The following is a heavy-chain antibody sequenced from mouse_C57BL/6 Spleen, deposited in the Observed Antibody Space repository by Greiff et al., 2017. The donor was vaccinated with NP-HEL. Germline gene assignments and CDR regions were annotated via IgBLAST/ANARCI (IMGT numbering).Heavy chain of an antibody. CDR1: GFTFSSYA. CDR3: ASITTVAPRSFDV. D-gene: IGHD1-1*01. CDR2: ISDGGSYT. J-gene: IGHJ1*03. Sequence: VQLKESGGGLVKPGGSLKLSCAASGFTFSSYAMSWVRQTPEKRLEWVATISDGGSYTYYPDNVKGRFTISRDNAKNNLYLQMSHLKSEDTAMYYCASITTVAPRSFDVWGTGTTVTVSS. V-gene: IGHV5-4*01.